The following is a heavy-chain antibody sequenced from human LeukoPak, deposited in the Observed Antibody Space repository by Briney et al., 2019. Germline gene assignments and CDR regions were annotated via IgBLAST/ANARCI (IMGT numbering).Heavy chain of an antibody. V-gene: IGHV4-34*01. CDR2: INHSGST. Sequence: PSETLCLTCAVYGGSFSGYYWSWIRQPPGKGLEWIGEINHSGSTNYNPSLKSRVTISVDTSKNQFSLKLSSVTAADTAVYYCARDRILWWPGFVSKTYFDYWGQGTLVTVSS. D-gene: IGHD2-21*01. CDR3: ARDRILWWPGFVSKTYFDY. J-gene: IGHJ4*02. CDR1: GGSFSGYY.